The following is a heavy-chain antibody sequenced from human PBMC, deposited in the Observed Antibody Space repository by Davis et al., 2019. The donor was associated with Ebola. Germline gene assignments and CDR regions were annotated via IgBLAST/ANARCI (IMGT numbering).Heavy chain of an antibody. CDR2: ISYDGSNK. D-gene: IGHD3-22*01. CDR3: ARGWDDSSGYYFDY. CDR1: GFTFSSYA. Sequence: GGSLRLSCAASGFTFSSYAMHWVRQAPGKGLEWVAVISYDGSNKYYADSVKGRFTISRDNSKNTLYLQMNSMRAEDTAVYYCARGWDDSSGYYFDYWGQGTLVTVSS. V-gene: IGHV3-30*04. J-gene: IGHJ4*02.